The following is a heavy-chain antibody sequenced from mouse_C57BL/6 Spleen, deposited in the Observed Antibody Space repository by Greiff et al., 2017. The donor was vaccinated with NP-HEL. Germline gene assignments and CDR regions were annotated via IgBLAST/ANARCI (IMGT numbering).Heavy chain of an antibody. J-gene: IGHJ2*01. CDR1: GYTFTSYW. CDR2: IHPNSGST. Sequence: QVQLQQPGAELVKPGASVKLSCKASGYTFTSYWMHWVKQRPGQGLEWIGMIHPNSGSTNYNEKFKSKATLTVDKSSSTAYMQLSSLTSEDSAVYYCARLDSSGYVDYWGQGTTLTVSS. CDR3: ARLDSSGYVDY. D-gene: IGHD3-2*02. V-gene: IGHV1-64*01.